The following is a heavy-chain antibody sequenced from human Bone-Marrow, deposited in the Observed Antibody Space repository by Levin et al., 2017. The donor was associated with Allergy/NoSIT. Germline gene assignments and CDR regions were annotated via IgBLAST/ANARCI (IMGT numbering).Heavy chain of an antibody. CDR1: GDSMTTNDW. Sequence: PSETLSLTCAVSGDSMTTNDWWTWVRQPPGKGLEWIGEISHRGNANYNPSLKSRVTLSVDKSNTQFSLTVTSVTAADTAVYYCAREKQYQLPLYYYYYYIDVWGKGTTVTVSS. CDR2: ISHRGNA. J-gene: IGHJ6*03. D-gene: IGHD2-2*01. CDR3: AREKQYQLPLYYYYYYIDV. V-gene: IGHV4-4*02.